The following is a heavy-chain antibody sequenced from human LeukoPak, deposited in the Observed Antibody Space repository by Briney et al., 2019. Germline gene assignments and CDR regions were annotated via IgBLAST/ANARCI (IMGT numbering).Heavy chain of an antibody. D-gene: IGHD3-16*01. CDR1: GFTVSSNY. CDR3: ARGGKQTFDY. V-gene: IGHV3-53*01. J-gene: IGHJ4*02. CDR2: IYSGGST. Sequence: GGSLRLSCAASGFTVSSNYMSWVRQAPGKGLEWVSVIYSGGSTYYADSVKGRFTISRDSAKNSLYLQMNSLRAEDTAVYYCARGGKQTFDYWGQGTLVTVSS.